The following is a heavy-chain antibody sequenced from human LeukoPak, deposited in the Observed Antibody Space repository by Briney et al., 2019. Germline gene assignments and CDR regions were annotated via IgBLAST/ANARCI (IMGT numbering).Heavy chain of an antibody. CDR2: ITSSGART. CDR1: GFIFSSYA. D-gene: IGHD6-19*01. CDR3: ARDFEYSSGWGAFDI. Sequence: GGSLRLSCAASGFIFSSYAMSWVRQAPGMGLEWVSAITSSGARTYYADSVKGRFTISRDNSENTLYLQMNTLRAEDTAVYYCARDFEYSSGWGAFDIWGQGTMVTVSS. V-gene: IGHV3-23*01. J-gene: IGHJ3*02.